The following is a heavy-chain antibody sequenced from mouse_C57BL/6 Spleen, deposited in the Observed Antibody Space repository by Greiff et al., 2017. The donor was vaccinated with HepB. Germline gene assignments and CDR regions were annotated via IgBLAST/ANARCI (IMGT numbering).Heavy chain of an antibody. Sequence: EVMLVESGGGLVKPGGSLKLSCAASGFTFSDYGMHWVRQAPEKGLEWVAYISSGSSTIYYADTVKGRFTISRDNAKNTLFLQMTSLRSEDTAMYYCASEGYYGSSPYAMDYWGQGTSVTVSS. V-gene: IGHV5-17*01. CDR2: ISSGSSTI. CDR3: ASEGYYGSSPYAMDY. D-gene: IGHD1-1*01. J-gene: IGHJ4*01. CDR1: GFTFSDYG.